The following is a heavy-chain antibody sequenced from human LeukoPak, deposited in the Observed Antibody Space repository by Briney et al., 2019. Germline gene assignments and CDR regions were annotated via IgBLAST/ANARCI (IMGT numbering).Heavy chain of an antibody. D-gene: IGHD3-10*01. CDR1: GGSISSSSYY. Sequence: SETLSLTCTVSGGSISSSSYYWGWIRQPPGKGLEWIGSIYYSGSTYYNPSLKSRVTISVDTSKNQFSLQLSSVTAADTAVYYCARHSEGFGELLPIYYYYYYGMDVWGQGTTVTVSS. J-gene: IGHJ6*02. V-gene: IGHV4-39*01. CDR2: IYYSGST. CDR3: ARHSEGFGELLPIYYYYYYGMDV.